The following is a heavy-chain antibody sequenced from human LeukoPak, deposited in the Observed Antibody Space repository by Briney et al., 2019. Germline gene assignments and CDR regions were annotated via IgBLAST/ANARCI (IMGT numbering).Heavy chain of an antibody. Sequence: PGGSLRLSCAASGFTFSSYAMNWVRQAPGKGLEWVSSISNSDGSTYYADFVKGRFIISRDNSKNTLHLQMNSLRAEDTAVYYCAKSLGVGGYTRYKGFDQWGQGTLVTVSS. CDR1: GFTFSSYA. J-gene: IGHJ4*02. D-gene: IGHD5-24*01. CDR2: ISNSDGST. V-gene: IGHV3-23*01. CDR3: AKSLGVGGYTRYKGFDQ.